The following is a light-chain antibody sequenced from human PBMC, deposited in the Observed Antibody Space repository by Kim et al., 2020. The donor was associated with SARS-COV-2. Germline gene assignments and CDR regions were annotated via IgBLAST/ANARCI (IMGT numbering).Light chain of an antibody. CDR1: QSISSY. CDR2: AAS. J-gene: IGKJ1*01. CDR3: QQSYSTPRT. V-gene: IGKV1-39*01. Sequence: DSQMTQSRSSLSASVGDRVTITCRASQSISSYLNWYQQKPGKAPKLLIYAASSLQSGVPARFSGSGSGTDFTLTISSLQPEDFATFYCQQSYSTPRTFGQGTKVDIK.